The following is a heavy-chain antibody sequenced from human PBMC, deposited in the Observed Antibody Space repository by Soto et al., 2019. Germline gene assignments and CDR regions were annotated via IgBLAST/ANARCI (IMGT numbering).Heavy chain of an antibody. J-gene: IGHJ6*04. D-gene: IGHD3-3*01. CDR1: GFTFSIYW. Sequence: QLVESGGGLVQPGGSLRLSCAASGFTFSIYWMSWVRQAPGKGLEWVANIKQDGSEKYYVDSVKGRFTISRDNDKNSLYLQMNSLRAEDTAVYYCARDDVLRFSGVWGKGTTVTVSS. CDR3: ARDDVLRFSGV. V-gene: IGHV3-7*01. CDR2: IKQDGSEK.